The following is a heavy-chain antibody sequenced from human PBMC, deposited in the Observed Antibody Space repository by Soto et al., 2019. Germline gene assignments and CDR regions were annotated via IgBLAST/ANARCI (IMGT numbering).Heavy chain of an antibody. D-gene: IGHD3-22*01. J-gene: IGHJ5*02. CDR2: IYYSGST. CDR1: GGSISSSGYY. V-gene: IGHV4-39*01. CDR3: ACAKIVFDSWFDP. Sequence: QLQLQESGPGLVKPSETLSLTCTVSGGSISSSGYYWGWIRQPPGKGLEWIGSIYYSGSTYYNPSPNSRSPVSVDMDRNQTSLTLSPVTVADTAVYYCACAKIVFDSWFDPWGQGTLVTVSS.